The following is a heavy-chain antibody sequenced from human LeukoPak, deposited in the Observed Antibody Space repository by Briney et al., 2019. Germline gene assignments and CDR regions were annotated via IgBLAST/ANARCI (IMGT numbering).Heavy chain of an antibody. CDR1: GYMFTKYG. CDR2: MNTNTGNP. J-gene: IGHJ4*02. CDR3: AVLSYDSSGYYYPFDY. V-gene: IGHV7-4-1*02. Sequence: ASVKVSCKASGYMFTKYGISWVRQAPGQGLEWMGWMNTNTGNPTYAQGFTGRFVFSLDTSVSTAYLQISSLKTEDTAVYYCAVLSYDSSGYYYPFDYWGQGTLVTVSS. D-gene: IGHD3-22*01.